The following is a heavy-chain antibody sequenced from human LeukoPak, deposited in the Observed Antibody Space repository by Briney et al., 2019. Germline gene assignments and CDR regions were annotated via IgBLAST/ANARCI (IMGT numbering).Heavy chain of an antibody. CDR2: IRSKAYGGTT. V-gene: IGHV3-49*04. Sequence: PGGSLRLSCTASGFTFGDYAMSWVRQAPGKGLEWVGFIRSKAYGGTTEYAASVKGRFTISRDDSKSIAYLQMNSLKTEDTAVYYCTSSGRSYYYYYMDVWGKGTTVTISS. J-gene: IGHJ6*03. CDR1: GFTFGDYA. D-gene: IGHD6-19*01. CDR3: TSSGRSYYYYYMDV.